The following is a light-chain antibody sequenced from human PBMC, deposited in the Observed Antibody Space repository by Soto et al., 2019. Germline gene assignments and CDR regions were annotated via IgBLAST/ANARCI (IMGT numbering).Light chain of an antibody. V-gene: IGLV2-14*01. J-gene: IGLJ2*01. CDR2: DVS. Sequence: QSALTQPASVSGSPGQSITISCTGTSSDVGGYNYVSWYQQHPGKAPKLMIYDVSNRPSGVSNRFAGSKSGNTGSLTISGRQAEDEADYYCSSYTSSSTLVVFGGGTKLTVL. CDR3: SSYTSSSTLVV. CDR1: SSDVGGYNY.